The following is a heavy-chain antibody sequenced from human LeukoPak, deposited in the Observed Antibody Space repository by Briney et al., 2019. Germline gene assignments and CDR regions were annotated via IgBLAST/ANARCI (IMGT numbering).Heavy chain of an antibody. Sequence: GGSLRLSCEVSGFPFTLYNMNWVRQAPGKGLERLSYISSSTNTIYYADSVKGRFTISRDNAKNSLYLQMNGLGAEDTAVYYCARELNGYGYYFFDYWGPGTLVTVSS. V-gene: IGHV3-48*04. D-gene: IGHD3-16*01. J-gene: IGHJ4*02. CDR1: GFPFTLYN. CDR2: ISSSTNTI. CDR3: ARELNGYGYYFFDY.